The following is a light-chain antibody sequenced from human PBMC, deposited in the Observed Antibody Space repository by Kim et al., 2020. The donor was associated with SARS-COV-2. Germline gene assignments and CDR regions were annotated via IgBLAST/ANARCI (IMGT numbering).Light chain of an antibody. V-gene: IGLV2-23*02. J-gene: IGLJ2*01. Sequence: GQSITISCTGTSSEVGSYNLVSWYQQHPAKAPKLMIYEVSKRPSGVSNRFSGSKSGNTASLTISGLQAEDEADYYCCSYAGNSIVVFGGGTQLTVL. CDR2: EVS. CDR1: SSEVGSYNL. CDR3: CSYAGNSIVV.